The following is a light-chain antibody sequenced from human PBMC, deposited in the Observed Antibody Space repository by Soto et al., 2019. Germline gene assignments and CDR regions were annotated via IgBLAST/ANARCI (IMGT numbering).Light chain of an antibody. J-gene: IGLJ2*01. Sequence: QSVLTQPPSASGTHGQRVTISCSGSSSNIGSNTVNWYQQLPGTAPKLLIYSDNQRPSGAPDRFSGSKSGTSASLAISGLQSEDETDYYCAAWDDSLNGPVFGGGTKLTVL. CDR3: AAWDDSLNGPV. CDR1: SSNIGSNT. CDR2: SDN. V-gene: IGLV1-44*01.